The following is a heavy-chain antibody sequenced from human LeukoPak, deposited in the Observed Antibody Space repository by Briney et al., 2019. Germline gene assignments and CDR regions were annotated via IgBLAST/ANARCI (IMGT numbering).Heavy chain of an antibody. CDR1: GGSISSYY. D-gene: IGHD3-22*01. V-gene: IGHV4-59*06. CDR2: IYYSGST. Sequence: SETLSLTCTVSGGSISSYYWSWIRQHPGKGLEWIGYIYYSGSTYYNPSLKSRVTISVDTSKNQFSLKLSSVTAADTAVYYCARVPRPGYYDSSGYKDYWGQGTLVTVSS. CDR3: ARVPRPGYYDSSGYKDY. J-gene: IGHJ4*02.